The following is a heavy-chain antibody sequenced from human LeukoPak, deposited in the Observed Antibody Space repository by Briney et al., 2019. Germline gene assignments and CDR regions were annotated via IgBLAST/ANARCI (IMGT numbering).Heavy chain of an antibody. Sequence: GGSLRLSCAASGFTFSSYAMSWVRQAPGKGLEWVSAISGSGGSTYYADSVKGRFTISRDNSKNTLYLQMNSLKTEDTAVYYCTTHPFPIVPMENYWGQGTLVTVSS. V-gene: IGHV3-23*01. CDR1: GFTFSSYA. CDR3: TTHPFPIVPMENY. D-gene: IGHD2-8*01. J-gene: IGHJ4*02. CDR2: ISGSGGST.